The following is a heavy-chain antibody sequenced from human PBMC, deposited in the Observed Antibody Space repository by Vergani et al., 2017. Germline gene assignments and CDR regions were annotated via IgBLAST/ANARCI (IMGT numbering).Heavy chain of an antibody. V-gene: IGHV3-66*01. CDR2: IYSGGST. CDR1: GFTVSSNY. Sequence: EVQLVESGGGLVQPGGSLRLSCAASGFTVSSNYMSWVRQAPGKGLEWVSVIYSGGSTYYADSVKGRFTISRDNSKNTLYLQMNSLRAEDTALYYCAKASDILTGYYDYWGQGTLVTVSS. J-gene: IGHJ4*02. CDR3: AKASDILTGYYDY. D-gene: IGHD3-9*01.